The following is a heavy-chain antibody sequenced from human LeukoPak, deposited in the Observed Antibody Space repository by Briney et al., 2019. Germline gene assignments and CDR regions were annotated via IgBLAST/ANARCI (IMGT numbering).Heavy chain of an antibody. CDR2: ISFDGSKD. CDR3: ARVGCSSTTCRSAFGV. CDR1: GITLTPYA. Sequence: GGSLRLSCAASGITLTPYAMHWVRQAPGKGLEGVAVISFDGSKDSYADSVKGRFIISRDDSKNTLFLQMNNLRSDDTAVYYCARVGCSSTTCRSAFGVWGQGTMVSVSS. D-gene: IGHD2-2*01. V-gene: IGHV3-30-3*01. J-gene: IGHJ3*01.